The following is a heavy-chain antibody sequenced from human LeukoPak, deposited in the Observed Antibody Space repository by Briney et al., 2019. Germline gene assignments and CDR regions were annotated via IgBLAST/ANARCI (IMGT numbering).Heavy chain of an antibody. CDR1: GFTFDDYG. J-gene: IGHJ4*02. Sequence: GGSLRLSCAASGFTFDDYGMSWVRQAPGKGLEWVSGINWNGGSTGYADSVKGRFTISRDNAKNSLYLQMNSLRAEDTAVYYCAKGAASYCSGGSCYLDYWGQGTLVTVSS. D-gene: IGHD2-15*01. CDR3: AKGAASYCSGGSCYLDY. V-gene: IGHV3-20*04. CDR2: INWNGGST.